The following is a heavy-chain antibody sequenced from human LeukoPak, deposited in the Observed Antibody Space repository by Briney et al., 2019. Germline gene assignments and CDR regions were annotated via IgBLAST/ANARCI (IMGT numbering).Heavy chain of an antibody. CDR3: VRTGWELLTT. V-gene: IGHV4-59*11. CDR2: FFDTGST. CDR1: GASFESHY. J-gene: IGHJ4*02. D-gene: IGHD4-23*01. Sequence: SETLSLTCNVSGASFESHYWTWIRQTPDKRLEWIGYFFDTGSTDYNPSLKRRVTMSVDRSKNQFFLSLKSVTAADTAVYYCVRTGWELLTTWGPGTPVTVSS.